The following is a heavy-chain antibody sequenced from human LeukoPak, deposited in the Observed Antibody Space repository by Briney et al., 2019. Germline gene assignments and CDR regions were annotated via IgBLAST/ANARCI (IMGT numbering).Heavy chain of an antibody. V-gene: IGHV1-2*02. J-gene: IGHJ5*02. CDR1: GYTFTGYY. CDR3: ARDLGEYYDSSGYTWFDP. Sequence: APSVKVSCKASGYTFTGYYTHWVRQAPGQGLEWMGWINPNSGGTNYAQKFQGRVTMTRDTSISTAYMELSRLRSDDTAVYYCARDLGEYYDSSGYTWFDPWGQGTLVTVSS. D-gene: IGHD3-22*01. CDR2: INPNSGGT.